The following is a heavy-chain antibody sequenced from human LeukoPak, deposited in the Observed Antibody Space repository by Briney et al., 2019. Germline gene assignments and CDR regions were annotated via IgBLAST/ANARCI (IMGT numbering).Heavy chain of an antibody. CDR3: ARLFRGGSGSYYSHDAFDI. CDR1: GGTFSSYA. Sequence: ASVKVSCKASGGTFSSYAISWVRQAPGQGLEWVGRIIPILGIANYAQKFQGRVTITADKSTSTAYMELSSLRSEDTAVYYCARLFRGGSGSYYSHDAFDIWGQGTMVTVSS. CDR2: IIPILGIA. V-gene: IGHV1-69*04. J-gene: IGHJ3*02. D-gene: IGHD3-10*01.